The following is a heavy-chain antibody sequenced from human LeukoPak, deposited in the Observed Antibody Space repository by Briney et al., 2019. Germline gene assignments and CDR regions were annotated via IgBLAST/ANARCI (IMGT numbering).Heavy chain of an antibody. CDR2: INWDGGST. CDR3: AGGDRNGWYFDY. J-gene: IGHJ4*02. CDR1: GLTFDDHG. Sequence: PGGSLRLSWAAAGLTFDDHGMSWVRQVAGKGLEWVSGINWDGGSTGYADSVKGRFTISRENAKNSLYLQMNSLRAEDTALYYCAGGDRNGWYFDYWGQGILVTVSS. V-gene: IGHV3-20*04. D-gene: IGHD6-19*01.